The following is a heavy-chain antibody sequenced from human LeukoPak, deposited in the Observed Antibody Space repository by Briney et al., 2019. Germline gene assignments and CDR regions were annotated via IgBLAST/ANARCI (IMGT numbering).Heavy chain of an antibody. Sequence: SETLSLTCTVSGGSFSGYYWSWIRQPAGKGLEWIGRIYTSGSTNYNPSLKSRVTMSVDTSKNQFSLKLSSVTAADTAVYYCARVSSAGIWDYWGQETLVTVSS. CDR3: ARVSSAGIWDY. J-gene: IGHJ4*02. CDR2: IYTSGST. CDR1: GGSFSGYY. V-gene: IGHV4-4*07. D-gene: IGHD6-19*01.